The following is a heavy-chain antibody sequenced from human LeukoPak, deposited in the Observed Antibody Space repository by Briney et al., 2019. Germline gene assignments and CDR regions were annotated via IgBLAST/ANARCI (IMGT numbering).Heavy chain of an antibody. CDR3: TGHHQAYSRTY. J-gene: IGHJ4*02. V-gene: IGHV3-74*01. CDR1: GFTFSSYW. Sequence: GGSLRLSCAGSGFTFSSYWMHWVRQAPGKGLVWVSRISTDASSTTYADSVKGRFTISRDNAKGTLYLHMSSLRAEDTAVYYCTGHHQAYSRTYWGQGTLVTVSS. CDR2: ISTDASST. D-gene: IGHD4-11*01.